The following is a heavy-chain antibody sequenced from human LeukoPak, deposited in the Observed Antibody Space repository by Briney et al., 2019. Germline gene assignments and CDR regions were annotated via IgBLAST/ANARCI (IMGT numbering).Heavy chain of an antibody. CDR2: ISAYNGNT. CDR1: GYTFTSYG. Sequence: ASVTVSCKASGYTFTSYGISWVRQAPGQGLEWMGWISAYNGNTNYAQKLQGRVTMTTDTSTSTAYMELRSLRSDDTAVYYCARDRWELLGYFSYYYYGMDVWGQGTTVTVSS. V-gene: IGHV1-18*01. D-gene: IGHD1-26*01. J-gene: IGHJ6*02. CDR3: ARDRWELLGYFSYYYYGMDV.